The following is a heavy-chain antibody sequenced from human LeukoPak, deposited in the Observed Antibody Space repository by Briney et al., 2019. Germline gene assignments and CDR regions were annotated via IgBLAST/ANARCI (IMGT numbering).Heavy chain of an antibody. CDR2: ISSSSSYI. Sequence: GGSLRLSCAASGFTFSDYSMNWVRQAPGKGLEWVSSISSSSSYIYYADSVKGRFTISRDNAKNSLYLQMNSLRAEDTAVYYCARGDYYYYGMDVWGQGTTVTVSS. CDR1: GFTFSDYS. J-gene: IGHJ6*02. V-gene: IGHV3-21*01. CDR3: ARGDYYYYGMDV.